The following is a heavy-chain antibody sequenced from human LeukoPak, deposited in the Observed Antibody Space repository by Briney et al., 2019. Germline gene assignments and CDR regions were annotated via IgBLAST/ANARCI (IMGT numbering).Heavy chain of an antibody. Sequence: AGGSLRLSCAASVFIVISNYMSWVRQAPGKGLEWVSVVYSGDRTYYADSVKGRFTISRDDSTNTLYLLMNSLRAEDTAVYYCAKGYFIYYWGQGTLVTVSS. J-gene: IGHJ4*02. CDR2: VYSGDRT. D-gene: IGHD2/OR15-2a*01. CDR3: AKGYFIYY. CDR1: VFIVISNY. V-gene: IGHV3-66*01.